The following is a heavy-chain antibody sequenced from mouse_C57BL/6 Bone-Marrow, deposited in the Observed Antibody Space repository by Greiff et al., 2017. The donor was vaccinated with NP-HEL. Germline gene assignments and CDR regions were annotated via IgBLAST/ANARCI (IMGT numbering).Heavy chain of an antibody. CDR3: ARDQGVYYGFAY. J-gene: IGHJ3*01. D-gene: IGHD2-1*01. CDR1: GFTFSSYA. CDR2: ISDGGSYT. V-gene: IGHV5-4*01. Sequence: EVMLVESGGGLVKPGGSLKLSCAASGFTFSSYAMSWVRQTPEKRLEWVATISDGGSYTYYPDNVKGRFTISRDNAKNNLYLQMSHLKSEDTAMYYCARDQGVYYGFAYWGQGTLVTVSA.